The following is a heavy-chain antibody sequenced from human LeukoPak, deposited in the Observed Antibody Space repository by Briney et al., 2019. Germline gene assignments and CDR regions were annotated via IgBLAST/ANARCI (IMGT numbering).Heavy chain of an antibody. J-gene: IGHJ3*02. V-gene: IGHV3-23*01. D-gene: IGHD1-26*01. CDR2: ISGSADST. Sequence: GGSLRLSCAASGFTFSSYAMSWVRQAPGKGLEWVSAISGSADSTYYADSVKGRFTVSRDNSRNTLYLQMNSLRAEDTAVYFCATDSRIVGATGASDIWGQGTMVTVS. CDR3: ATDSRIVGATGASDI. CDR1: GFTFSSYA.